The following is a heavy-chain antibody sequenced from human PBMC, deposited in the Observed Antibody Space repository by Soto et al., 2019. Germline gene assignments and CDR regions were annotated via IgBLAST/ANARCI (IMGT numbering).Heavy chain of an antibody. D-gene: IGHD3-9*01. J-gene: IGHJ4*01. CDR2: VNPNRGTA. V-gene: IGHV1-46*01. CDR1: GYAFTNYN. CDR3: ARIASPGKTGLDY. Sequence: SVQVSCTASGYAFTNYNLQWVRLAPGHGLQWMGEVNPNRGTAGYAETFQGRVTMTRDPSTRTVYMVLTSLTPEDTDIDHCARIASPGKTGLDYCG.